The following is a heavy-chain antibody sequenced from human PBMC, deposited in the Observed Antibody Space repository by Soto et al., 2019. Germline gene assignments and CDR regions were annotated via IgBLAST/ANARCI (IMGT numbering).Heavy chain of an antibody. D-gene: IGHD3-10*01. CDR3: ARLGDDFDY. V-gene: IGHV4-59*08. CDR2: IHYSGST. J-gene: IGHJ4*02. CDR1: GASISNYY. Sequence: SETLSLTCTVSGASISNYYLSWIRQPPGKGLEWIGYIHYSGSTGCNPSLKSRVTISVDTSKNQFSLRLSSVTAADTAVYYCARLGDDFDYWGQGTLVTVSS.